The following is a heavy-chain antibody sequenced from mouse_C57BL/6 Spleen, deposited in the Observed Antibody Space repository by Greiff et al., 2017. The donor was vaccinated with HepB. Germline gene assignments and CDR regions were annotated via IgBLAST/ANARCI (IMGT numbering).Heavy chain of an antibody. CDR1: GFTFSDYY. CDR3: ARASTAPYWYFDV. J-gene: IGHJ1*03. V-gene: IGHV5-16*01. CDR2: INYDGSST. D-gene: IGHD4-1*02. Sequence: EVKLMESEGGLVQPGRSMKLSCTASGFTFSDYYMAWVRQVPEKGLEWVANINYDGSSTYYLDSLKSRFIISRDNAKNILYLQMSSLKSEDTATYYCARASTAPYWYFDVWGTGTTVTVSS.